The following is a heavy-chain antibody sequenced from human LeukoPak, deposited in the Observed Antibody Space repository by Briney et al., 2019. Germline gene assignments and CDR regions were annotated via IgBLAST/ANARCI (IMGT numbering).Heavy chain of an antibody. CDR1: RFTFSSYA. V-gene: IGHV3-23*01. CDR3: AKDFRSQVNDY. Sequence: GVSLRLSCAASRFTFSSYAMSWVRQAPGKGLEWVSAIGGGGGVTYYADSVKGRFTSSRDNSKNTLYLQMSSLRAEDTAVYYCAKDFRSQVNDYWGQGTLATVSS. CDR2: IGGGGGVT. J-gene: IGHJ4*02.